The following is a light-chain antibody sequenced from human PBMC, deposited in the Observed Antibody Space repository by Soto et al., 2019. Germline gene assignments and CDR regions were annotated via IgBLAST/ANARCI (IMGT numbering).Light chain of an antibody. CDR2: KAS. CDR3: QQYNGPIT. J-gene: IGKJ5*01. CDR1: QSISSW. V-gene: IGKV1-5*03. Sequence: DIQMTQSPSTLSASVGDRVTITCRASQSISSWLAWYQQKPGRAPKLLIYKASSLESGVPSRFSGSGSGTEFTLTLSSLQPDDFATYYCQQYNGPITFGQGTRLEIK.